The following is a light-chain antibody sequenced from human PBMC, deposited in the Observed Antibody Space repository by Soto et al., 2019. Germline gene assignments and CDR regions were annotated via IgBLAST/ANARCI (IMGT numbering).Light chain of an antibody. CDR2: DAS. CDR1: KSIGTY. Sequence: IKVSPSPPARSASACHTSTITCQPSKSIGTYLHWYQQKPGKDPTLLIYDASNLQSGVPSRFSGSGSETEVTLPTSSLQPDDVATYYCQQYNSYSWTFGQGTKVDIK. J-gene: IGKJ1*01. CDR3: QQYNSYSWT. V-gene: IGKV1-5*01.